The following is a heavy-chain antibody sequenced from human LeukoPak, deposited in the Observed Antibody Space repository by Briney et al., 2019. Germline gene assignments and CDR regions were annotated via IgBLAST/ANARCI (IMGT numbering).Heavy chain of an antibody. Sequence: GGSLRLSCAASGFTFSTYDMNWVRQAPGKGLEWVSHISTTGNTIYYADAVKGRFTISRDNSKNTLYLQMNSLRAEDTAVYYCARGLTMVHFGGQGTLVTGSS. CDR1: GFTFSTYD. D-gene: IGHD4/OR15-4a*01. V-gene: IGHV3-48*03. J-gene: IGHJ4*02. CDR3: ARGLTMVHF. CDR2: ISTTGNTI.